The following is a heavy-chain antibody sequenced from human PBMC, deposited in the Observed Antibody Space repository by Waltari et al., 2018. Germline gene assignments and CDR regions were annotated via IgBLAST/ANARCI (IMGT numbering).Heavy chain of an antibody. CDR1: GRSFSGYY. CDR3: ARSYSSGYKIDY. V-gene: IGHV4-34*01. D-gene: IGHD3-22*01. Sequence: QVQLQQWGAGLLKPSETLSLTCAVYGRSFSGYYWSWIRQPPGKGLEWIGEINHSGSTNYNPSLKSRVTISVDTSKNQFSLKLSSVTAADTAVYYCARSYSSGYKIDYWGQGTLVTVSS. CDR2: INHSGST. J-gene: IGHJ4*02.